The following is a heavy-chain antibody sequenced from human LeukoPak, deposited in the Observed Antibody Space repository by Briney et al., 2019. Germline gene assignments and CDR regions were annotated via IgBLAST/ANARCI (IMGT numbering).Heavy chain of an antibody. CDR3: ARRQRRGYSYGYPYDY. D-gene: IGHD5-18*01. Sequence: SETLSLTCAVYGGSFSGYYWSWIRQPPGKGLEWIGEINHSGSTNYNPSLKSRVTISVDTSKNQFSLKLNSATAADTAVYYCARRQRRGYSYGYPYDYWGPGTLVTVSS. V-gene: IGHV4-34*01. J-gene: IGHJ4*02. CDR2: INHSGST. CDR1: GGSFSGYY.